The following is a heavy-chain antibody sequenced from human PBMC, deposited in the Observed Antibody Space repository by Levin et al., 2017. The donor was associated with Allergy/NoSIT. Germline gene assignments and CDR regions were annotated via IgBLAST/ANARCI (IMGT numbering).Heavy chain of an antibody. CDR1: GYSFTTYG. CDR2: INTNTGNP. D-gene: IGHD4-17*01. Sequence: GESLKISCKASGYSFTTYGMNWVRQAPGQGLEWMGWINTNTGNPTYAQGFTGRFVFSLDTSVSTAYLQISSLKAEDTALYYCQVDGDPNDAFDIWGQGTMVTVSS. J-gene: IGHJ3*02. V-gene: IGHV7-4-1*02. CDR3: QVDGDPNDAFDI.